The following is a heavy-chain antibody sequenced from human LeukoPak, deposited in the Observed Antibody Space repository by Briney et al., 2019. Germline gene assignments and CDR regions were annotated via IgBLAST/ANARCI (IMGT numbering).Heavy chain of an antibody. D-gene: IGHD3-22*01. CDR1: GLTFSSYA. CDR2: IRGNGGST. J-gene: IGHJ3*02. V-gene: IGHV3-23*01. Sequence: PGGSLSLPCAASGLTFSSYAMRWLRQAPGKGLEWVSFIRGNGGSTYYADSVKGRFTISRDNSKNTLYVQMDSLRVEDTAVYYCAKGLTTYCCNDAFDIWGHGTMVTVSS. CDR3: AKGLTTYCCNDAFDI.